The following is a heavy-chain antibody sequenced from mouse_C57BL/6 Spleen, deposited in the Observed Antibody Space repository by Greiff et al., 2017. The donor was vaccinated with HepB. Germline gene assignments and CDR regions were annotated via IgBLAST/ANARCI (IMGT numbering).Heavy chain of an antibody. CDR3: ARQDYYGSSYGYFDV. CDR2: ISGGGGNT. V-gene: IGHV5-9*01. CDR1: GFTFSSYT. J-gene: IGHJ1*03. D-gene: IGHD1-1*01. Sequence: EVMLVESGGGLVKPGGSLKLSCAASGFTFSSYTMSWVRQTPEKRLEWVATISGGGGNTYYPDSVKGRFTISRDNAKNTLYLQMSSLRSEDTALYYCARQDYYGSSYGYFDVWGTGTTVTVSS.